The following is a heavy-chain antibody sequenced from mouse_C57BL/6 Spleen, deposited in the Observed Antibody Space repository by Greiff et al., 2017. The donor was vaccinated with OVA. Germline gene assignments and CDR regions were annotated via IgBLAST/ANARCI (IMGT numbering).Heavy chain of an antibody. CDR3: ARDRRDGGYFDV. J-gene: IGHJ1*03. Sequence: VQLQQSGGGLVKPGGSLKLSCAASGFTFSSYAMSWVRQTPEKRLEWVATISDGGSYTYYPDNVKGRFTISRDNAKNNLYLQMSHLKSEDTAMYYCARDRRDGGYFDVWGTGTTVTVSS. CDR1: GFTFSSYA. D-gene: IGHD3-3*01. CDR2: ISDGGSYT. V-gene: IGHV5-4*01.